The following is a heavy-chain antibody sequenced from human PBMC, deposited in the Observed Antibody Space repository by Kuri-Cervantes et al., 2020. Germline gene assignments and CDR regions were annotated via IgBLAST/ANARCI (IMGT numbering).Heavy chain of an antibody. Sequence: GESLKISCAASGSTFSSYSMNWVRQAPGKGLEWVSSISSSSSYIYYADSVKGRFTISRDNAKNSLYLQMNSLRAEDTAVYYCAKLRYFDWLDAFDIWGQGTMVTVSS. J-gene: IGHJ3*02. CDR2: ISSSSSYI. CDR3: AKLRYFDWLDAFDI. CDR1: GSTFSSYS. D-gene: IGHD3-9*01. V-gene: IGHV3-21*01.